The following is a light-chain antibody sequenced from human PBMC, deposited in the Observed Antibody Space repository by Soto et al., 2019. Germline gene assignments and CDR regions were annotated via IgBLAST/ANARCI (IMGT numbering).Light chain of an antibody. J-gene: IGKJ3*01. CDR2: GAS. CDR1: QSVSSSY. Sequence: EIVLTQSPGTLSLSPGERATLSCRASQSVSSSYLGWYQQKPGQAPRLLIYGASSRATGIPDRFSGSGSRTDFTLTISRLEPEDFAVYYCQQYGSSPFTFGPGTKVDIK. CDR3: QQYGSSPFT. V-gene: IGKV3-20*01.